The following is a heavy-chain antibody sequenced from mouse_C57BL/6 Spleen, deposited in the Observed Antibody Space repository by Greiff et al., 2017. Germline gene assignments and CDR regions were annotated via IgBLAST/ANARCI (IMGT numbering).Heavy chain of an antibody. D-gene: IGHD2-4*01. V-gene: IGHV1-64*01. CDR2: IHPNSGST. CDR1: GYTFTSYW. J-gene: IGHJ3*01. Sequence: QVQLQQPGAELVKPGASVKLSCKASGYTFTSYWMHWVKQRPGQGLEWIGMIHPNSGSTNYNEKFKSKATLTVDKSSSTAYMQLSSLTSEDSAVYYCARDDYDYERFAYWGQGTRVTVAA. CDR3: ARDDYDYERFAY.